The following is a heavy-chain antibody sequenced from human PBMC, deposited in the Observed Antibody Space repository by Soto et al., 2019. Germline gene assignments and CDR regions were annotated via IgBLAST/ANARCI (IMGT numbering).Heavy chain of an antibody. CDR2: VNNDGTDT. J-gene: IGHJ6*02. CDR3: ARGGLQHALDV. CDR1: GFTFSNYW. V-gene: IGHV3-74*03. Sequence: EVQLVESGGGLVQPGGSLRLSCAASGFTFSNYWMYWVRQAPGKGLVWVSRVNNDGTDTTHADSVKGRFTISRDDAENTLYLQMNSLRAEDTAVYYCARGGLQHALDVWGQGSTVTVSS. D-gene: IGHD6-13*01.